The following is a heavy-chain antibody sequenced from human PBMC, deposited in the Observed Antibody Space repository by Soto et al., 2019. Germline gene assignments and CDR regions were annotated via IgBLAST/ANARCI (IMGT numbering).Heavy chain of an antibody. V-gene: IGHV4-61*01. D-gene: IGHD1-26*01. J-gene: IGHJ4*02. Sequence: QVQLQESGPGLVKPSETLSLTCTVSGGSVSSTSYYWSWIRQPPGKGLEWIGYIHYSGSTNYNPSLKSRVTISVDTSKNQFSLKLSSETAADTAVFYCVRAWEHLYFDYWGQGTLVTVSS. CDR1: GGSVSSTSYY. CDR3: VRAWEHLYFDY. CDR2: IHYSGST.